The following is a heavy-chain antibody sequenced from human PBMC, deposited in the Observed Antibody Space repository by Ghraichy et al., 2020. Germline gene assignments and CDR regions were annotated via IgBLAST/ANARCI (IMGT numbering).Heavy chain of an antibody. V-gene: IGHV4-59*08. CDR3: ARHLVSSWGFPYYFDY. CDR1: GGSISSYY. CDR2: IYYSGST. J-gene: IGHJ4*02. Sequence: SETLSLTCTVSGGSISSYYWSWIRQPPGKGLEWIGYIYYSGSTNYNPSLKSRVTISVDTSKNQFSLKLSSVTAADTAVYYCARHLVSSWGFPYYFDYWGQGTLVTVSS. D-gene: IGHD7-27*01.